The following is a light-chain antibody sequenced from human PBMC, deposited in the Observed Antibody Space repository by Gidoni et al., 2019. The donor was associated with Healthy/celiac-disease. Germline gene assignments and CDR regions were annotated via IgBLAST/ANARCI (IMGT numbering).Light chain of an antibody. V-gene: IGKV4-1*01. CDR3: QQYYSTLFT. CDR2: WAS. Sequence: TVMTQSPDSLAVSLGERATINCKSSQSVLYSSNNKNYLAWYQQKPGQPPKLLIYWASTRESGVPDRFSGSGSGTDFTLTISSLQAEDVAVYYCQQYYSTLFTFGPGTKVDIK. J-gene: IGKJ3*01. CDR1: QSVLYSSNNKNY.